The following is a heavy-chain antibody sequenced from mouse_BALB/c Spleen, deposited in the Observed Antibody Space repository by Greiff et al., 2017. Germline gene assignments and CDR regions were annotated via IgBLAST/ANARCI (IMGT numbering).Heavy chain of an antibody. V-gene: IGHV1-7*01. Sequence: QVQLQQSGAELAKPGASVKMSCKASSYTFTSYWMHWVKQRPGQGLEWIGYINPSTGYTEYNQKFKDKATLTADKSSSTAYMQLSSLTSEDSAVYYCARWGTTVVNYFDYWGQGTTLTVSS. CDR3: ARWGTTVVNYFDY. CDR2: INPSTGYT. CDR1: SYTFTSYW. J-gene: IGHJ2*01. D-gene: IGHD1-1*01.